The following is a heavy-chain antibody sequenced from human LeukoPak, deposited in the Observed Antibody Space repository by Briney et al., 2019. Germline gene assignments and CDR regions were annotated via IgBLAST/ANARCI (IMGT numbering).Heavy chain of an antibody. J-gene: IGHJ4*02. CDR1: GGSISSYY. Sequence: SETLSLTCTVAGGSISSYYWSWIRQPPGKGLEGIGYIYYSGSTNYNPSLKSRVTISVDTSKNQFSLKLSSVTAADTAVYYCARLIYDSSGYYFDYWGQGTLVTVSS. D-gene: IGHD3-22*01. CDR3: ARLIYDSSGYYFDY. CDR2: IYYSGST. V-gene: IGHV4-59*01.